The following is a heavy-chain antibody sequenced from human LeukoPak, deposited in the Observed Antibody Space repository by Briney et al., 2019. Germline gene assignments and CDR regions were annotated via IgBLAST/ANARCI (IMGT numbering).Heavy chain of an antibody. CDR1: GFTFSSYA. V-gene: IGHV3-20*04. Sequence: GGSLRLSCAASGFTFSSYAMSWVRQAPGKGLEWVSGINWNGGSTDYVDSVKGRFTISRDNAKNSLYLQMNSLRAEDTAVYYCARVLRSWSTVNYYYYMDVWGKGTTVTISS. D-gene: IGHD3-10*01. J-gene: IGHJ6*03. CDR2: INWNGGST. CDR3: ARVLRSWSTVNYYYYMDV.